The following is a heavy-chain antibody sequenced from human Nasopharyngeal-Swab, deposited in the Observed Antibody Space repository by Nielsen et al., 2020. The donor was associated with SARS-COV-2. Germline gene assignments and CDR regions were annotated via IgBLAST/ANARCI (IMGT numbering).Heavy chain of an antibody. CDR1: GYTFTSYA. Sequence: ASVKVSCKASGYTFTSYAMHWVCQAPGQRLEWMGWINAGNSNTKYSQKFQGRVTITRDTSATTAYMELSSLRSEDTAVYFCTRGVGYSSSWYLGYWGQGTLVTVSS. CDR2: INAGNSNT. J-gene: IGHJ4*02. CDR3: TRGVGYSSSWYLGY. D-gene: IGHD6-13*01. V-gene: IGHV1-3*01.